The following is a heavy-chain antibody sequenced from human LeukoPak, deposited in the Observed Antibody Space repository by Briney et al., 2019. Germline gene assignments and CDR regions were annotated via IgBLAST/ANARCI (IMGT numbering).Heavy chain of an antibody. CDR1: GFTFSSYS. V-gene: IGHV3-21*01. Sequence: GGSLRLSCAASGFTFSSYSMNWVRQAPGKGLEWVSSISSSSSFIYYADSVKGRFTISRDNAENSLYLQMNSLRAEDTAVYYCASMYYYGSGSYLSRNYYFDYWGQGTLVTVSS. CDR3: ASMYYYGSGSYLSRNYYFDY. J-gene: IGHJ4*02. CDR2: ISSSSSFI. D-gene: IGHD3-10*01.